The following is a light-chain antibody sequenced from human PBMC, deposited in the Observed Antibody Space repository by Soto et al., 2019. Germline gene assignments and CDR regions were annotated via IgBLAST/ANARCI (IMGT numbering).Light chain of an antibody. Sequence: EIVLTQSPATLSVSPGEGATLSCRASQSVSSNLAWYQQKPGQAPRLLIYGASTRATGIPARFSGSGSGTEFTLTISGLQSEDFAVYYCQHYNDWPPWTFGQGTKVDIK. J-gene: IGKJ1*01. V-gene: IGKV3D-15*01. CDR2: GAS. CDR3: QHYNDWPPWT. CDR1: QSVSSN.